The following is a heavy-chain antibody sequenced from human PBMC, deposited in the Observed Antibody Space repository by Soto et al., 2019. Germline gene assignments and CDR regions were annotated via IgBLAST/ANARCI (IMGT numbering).Heavy chain of an antibody. CDR1: GGSISSGDYY. J-gene: IGHJ4*02. Sequence: TSETLSLTCTVSGGSISSGDYYWSWIRQPPGKGLEWIGYIYYSGSTYYNPSLKSRVTISVDTSKNQFSLKLSSVTAADTAVYYCASHGGYYDSSGYYYSYFGYWGQGTLVTV. CDR2: IYYSGST. CDR3: ASHGGYYDSSGYYYSYFGY. D-gene: IGHD3-22*01. V-gene: IGHV4-30-4*01.